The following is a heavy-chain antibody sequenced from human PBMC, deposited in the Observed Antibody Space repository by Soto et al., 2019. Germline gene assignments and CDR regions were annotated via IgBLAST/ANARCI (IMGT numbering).Heavy chain of an antibody. CDR3: ARLGAYYQSLDP. V-gene: IGHV4-30-2*01. CDR2: IYHSGST. CDR1: GCSISSGGYS. Sequence: SETLSLTCAVSGCSISSGGYSWSWIRQPPGKGLEWIGYIYHSGSTYYNPSLKSRVTISLETSKSQFSLRLSSVTAADTAVYYCARLGAYYQSLDPWGPGTLVT. D-gene: IGHD2-21*01. J-gene: IGHJ5*02.